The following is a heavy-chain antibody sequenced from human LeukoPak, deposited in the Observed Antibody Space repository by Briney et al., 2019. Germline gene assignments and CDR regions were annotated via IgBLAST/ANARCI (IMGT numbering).Heavy chain of an antibody. D-gene: IGHD3-10*01. CDR2: IYSGGST. J-gene: IGHJ4*02. CDR1: GFTVSSNY. CDR3: ARAAVDYYGSGSYWDDY. V-gene: IGHV3-66*01. Sequence: GGSLRLSCAASGFTVSSNYMSWVRQAPGKGLEWVSVIYSGGSTYYADSVKGRFTISRDNSKNTLYLQMNSLRAEDTAVYYCARAAVDYYGSGSYWDDYWGQGTLVTVSS.